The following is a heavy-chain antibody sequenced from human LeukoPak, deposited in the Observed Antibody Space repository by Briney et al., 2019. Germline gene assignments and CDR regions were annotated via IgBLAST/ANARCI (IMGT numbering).Heavy chain of an antibody. V-gene: IGHV3-23*01. Sequence: GGSLRLSCAASGFTFSSYAMSWVRQAPGKGLEWVSAISGSGGSTYYADSVKGRFTISRDNSKNTLYLQMNSLRAEDTAVYYCAKDLFRIRGNYDHYSHWGQGTLVTVSS. CDR3: AKDLFRIRGNYDHYSH. J-gene: IGHJ4*02. D-gene: IGHD1-7*01. CDR2: ISGSGGST. CDR1: GFTFSSYA.